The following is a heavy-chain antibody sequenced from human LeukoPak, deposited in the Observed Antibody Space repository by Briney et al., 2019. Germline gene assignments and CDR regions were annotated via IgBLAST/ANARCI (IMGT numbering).Heavy chain of an antibody. CDR1: GFTFSNSA. CDR3: AKGGDSAPLDY. J-gene: IGHJ4*02. D-gene: IGHD3-16*01. CDR2: ISTSGSDT. V-gene: IGHV3-23*01. Sequence: GGSLRLSCAASGFTFSNSAMTWGRQAPGKGLEWVSAISTSGSDTIYTDSVKDRFTISRDNSKNTLYLQMNSLRAEDTAVYYCAKGGDSAPLDYWGQGTLVTVSS.